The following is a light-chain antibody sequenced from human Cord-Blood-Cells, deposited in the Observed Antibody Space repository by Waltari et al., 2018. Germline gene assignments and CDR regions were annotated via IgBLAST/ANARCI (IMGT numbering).Light chain of an antibody. V-gene: IGKV3-20*01. CDR2: GSS. CDR1: QRVSRSY. Sequence: IVLTQSPGTLSLSPGERATLSCRGSQRVSRSYLAWYQQKPDQAPSLLLYGSSSRATGIPDRFSGIGCGTDFTLTISRLEPEDFAVYYCQQYGSSPTWTFGQGTKVEIK. CDR3: QQYGSSPTWT. J-gene: IGKJ1*01.